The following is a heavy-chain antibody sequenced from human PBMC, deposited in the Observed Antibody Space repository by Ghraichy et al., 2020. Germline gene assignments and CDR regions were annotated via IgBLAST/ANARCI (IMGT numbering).Heavy chain of an antibody. D-gene: IGHD3-22*01. CDR2: INLNSGGT. J-gene: IGHJ4*02. CDR1: GYTFTDHY. V-gene: IGHV1-2*02. Sequence: ASVKVSCKAYGYTFTDHYTDCVRYAPVHVNKKMGGINLNSGGTHYPQKFQGRVTMTRDTSMTTAYMEVTTLTSDDTAVYYCARGGTSDDSGRHSPWDYWGPLILDTVAS. CDR3: ARGGTSDDSGRHSPWDY.